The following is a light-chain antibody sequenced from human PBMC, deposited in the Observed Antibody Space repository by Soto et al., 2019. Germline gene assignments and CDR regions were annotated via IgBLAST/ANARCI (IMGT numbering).Light chain of an antibody. Sequence: QSVLTQPPSASGTPGQRVTISCSGSRSNIGNNAVSWYQQLPGTAPKLLIYNNNQRPSGVPDRFSGSNSGTSASLAISGLQSEDEADYYCAAWDDSLNARGVFGGGTQLTVL. CDR3: AAWDDSLNARGV. J-gene: IGLJ3*02. CDR2: NNN. CDR1: RSNIGNNA. V-gene: IGLV1-44*01.